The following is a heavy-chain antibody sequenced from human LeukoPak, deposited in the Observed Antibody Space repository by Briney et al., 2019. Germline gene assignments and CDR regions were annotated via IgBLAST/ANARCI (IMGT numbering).Heavy chain of an antibody. J-gene: IGHJ4*02. Sequence: RASVKVSCKASGGTFSSYAISWVRQAPGQGLEWLGRISGYNTNYAQKFQGRVTMTTDTSTSTAYMELRSLRSDDTAVYYCARDSLGYWGQGTLVTVSS. CDR3: ARDSLGY. CDR1: GGTFSSYA. CDR2: ISGYNT. V-gene: IGHV1-18*01.